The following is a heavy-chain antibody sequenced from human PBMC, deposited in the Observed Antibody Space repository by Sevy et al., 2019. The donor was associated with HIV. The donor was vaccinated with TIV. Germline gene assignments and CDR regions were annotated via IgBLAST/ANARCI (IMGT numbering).Heavy chain of an antibody. J-gene: IGHJ6*02. D-gene: IGHD3-10*01. CDR3: AKDGAYYGSDGMDV. V-gene: IGHV3-21*01. CDR2: ISSGSSYI. CDR1: GFTFSYYD. Sequence: GGSLRLSCEASGFTFSYYDLSWVRQAPGKGLEWVSSISSGSSYIFYADSVKGRFTISRANAKNSLCLQMNSLRADDTAVYYCAKDGAYYGSDGMDVWGQGATVTVSS.